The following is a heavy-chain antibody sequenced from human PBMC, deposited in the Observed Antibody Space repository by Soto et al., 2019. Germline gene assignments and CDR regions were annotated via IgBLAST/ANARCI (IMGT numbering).Heavy chain of an antibody. J-gene: IGHJ6*03. Sequence: PSETLSLTCTVSGGSISSYYWSWIRQPPGKGLEWIGYIYYSGSTNYNPSLKSRVTISVDTSKNQFSLKLSSVTAADTAVYYCARGRSEHSSSSRVWGYYYYHYYMDVWGKGTTVTVS. CDR1: GGSISSYY. CDR2: IYYSGST. V-gene: IGHV4-59*01. CDR3: ARGRSEHSSSSRVWGYYYYHYYMDV. D-gene: IGHD6-6*01.